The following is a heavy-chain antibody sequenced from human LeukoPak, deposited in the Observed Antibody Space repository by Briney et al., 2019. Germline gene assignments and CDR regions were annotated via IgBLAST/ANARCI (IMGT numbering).Heavy chain of an antibody. D-gene: IGHD4-17*01. V-gene: IGHV3-49*04. CDR3: TRASLLRQYYFDY. J-gene: IGHJ4*02. CDR2: IRSKAYGGTT. CDR1: GFTFGDYA. Sequence: GGSLRLSCTASGFTFGDYAMSWVRQAPGKGLEWVGFIRSKAYGGTTEYAASVKGRFTISRDDSKSIAYLQMNGLKTEDTAVYYCTRASLLRQYYFDYWGQGTLVTVSS.